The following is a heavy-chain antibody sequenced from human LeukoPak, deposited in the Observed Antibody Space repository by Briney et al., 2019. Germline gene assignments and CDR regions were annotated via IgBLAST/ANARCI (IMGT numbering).Heavy chain of an antibody. Sequence: GGSLRLSCAASGFTFSSYAMHWVRQAPGKGLEWVAVISDDGSNKYYADSVKGRFTISRDNSKYTLYLQMNSLRAEDTAVYYCAYSSYYYYYGMDVWGQGTTVAVSS. CDR3: AYSSYYYYYGMDV. J-gene: IGHJ6*02. CDR2: ISDDGSNK. D-gene: IGHD2-21*01. CDR1: GFTFSSYA. V-gene: IGHV3-30-3*01.